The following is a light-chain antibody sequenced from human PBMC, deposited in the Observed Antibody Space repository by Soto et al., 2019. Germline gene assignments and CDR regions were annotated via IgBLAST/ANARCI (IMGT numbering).Light chain of an antibody. V-gene: IGLV1-51*01. Sequence: QSVLTQPPSVSAAPGQKVTISSSGSSANIGSNYVSWYQHLPGTAPKLVIYDSDRRPSEIPDRFSGSKSGTSATLDITGLQTGDEADYYCAAWDGSLSVVLFGGGTKLTVL. J-gene: IGLJ2*01. CDR3: AAWDGSLSVVL. CDR1: SANIGSNY. CDR2: DSD.